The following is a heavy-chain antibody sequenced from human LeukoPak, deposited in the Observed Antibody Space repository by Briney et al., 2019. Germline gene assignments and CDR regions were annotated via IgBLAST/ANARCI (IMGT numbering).Heavy chain of an antibody. Sequence: PGGSLRLSCAASGFTLSSYGMHWVRQAPGKGLEWVAFIRYDGSNKYYADSVKGRFTISRDNSKNTLYLQMNSLRAEDTAVYYCANNRPSTSDYWGQGTLVTVSS. J-gene: IGHJ4*02. D-gene: IGHD2/OR15-2a*01. V-gene: IGHV3-30*02. CDR1: GFTLSSYG. CDR2: IRYDGSNK. CDR3: ANNRPSTSDY.